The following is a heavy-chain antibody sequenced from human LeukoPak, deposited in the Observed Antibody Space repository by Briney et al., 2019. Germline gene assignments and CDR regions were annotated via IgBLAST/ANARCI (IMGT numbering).Heavy chain of an antibody. CDR2: IYYNETT. CDR1: GGSISSYY. J-gene: IGHJ5*02. D-gene: IGHD3-22*01. Sequence: SETLSLTCTVSGGSISSYYWSWIRQPPGKGLEWIGYIYYNETTNYNPSLKSRVTISVDTSKNQFSLKLSSVTAADTAVYYCARAGRKDSSGSYYWFDPWGQGTLFTVSS. V-gene: IGHV4-59*01. CDR3: ARAGRKDSSGSYYWFDP.